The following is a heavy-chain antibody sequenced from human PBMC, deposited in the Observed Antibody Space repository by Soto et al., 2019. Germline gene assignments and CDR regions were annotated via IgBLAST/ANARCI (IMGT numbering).Heavy chain of an antibody. D-gene: IGHD6-13*01. CDR1: GGSISTSNW. V-gene: IGHV4-4*02. Sequence: QVQLQESGPGLVKPSGTLSLTCAVSGGSISTSNWWSWVRQPPGKGLEWIGEIYHSGSTNYNPSLESRVTISVDKSKNQFSLKLSSVTAADTAVYHCARVGSSSWYAAQYFQHWGQGTLVTVSS. J-gene: IGHJ1*01. CDR2: IYHSGST. CDR3: ARVGSSSWYAAQYFQH.